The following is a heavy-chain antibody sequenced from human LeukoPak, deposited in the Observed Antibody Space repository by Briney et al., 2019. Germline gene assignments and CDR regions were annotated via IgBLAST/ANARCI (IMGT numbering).Heavy chain of an antibody. J-gene: IGHJ4*02. CDR1: GYTFTNYY. CDR2: IDPNTGGT. V-gene: IGHV1-2*06. CDR3: ASLYDIVGTTVDY. D-gene: IGHD1-26*01. Sequence: ASVKVSCKTSGYTFTNYYIHWVRQAPGQGLEWMGRIDPNTGGTKSAKNFQGRVTMTRDTSISTAYMALSGLRSDDTAVYNCASLYDIVGTTVDYWGQGTLVTVSS.